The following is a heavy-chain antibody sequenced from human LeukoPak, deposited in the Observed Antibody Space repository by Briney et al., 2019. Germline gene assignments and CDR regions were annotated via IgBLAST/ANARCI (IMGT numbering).Heavy chain of an antibody. J-gene: IGHJ6*03. Sequence: GASVKVSCKASGYTFTSYGISWVRQAPGQGLEWMGWISAYNGNTNYAQKLQGRVTMTTDTSTSTAYMELRSLRSDDTAVYYCARVSCSSTSCYYYYYYYMDVWGKGTTVTVSS. D-gene: IGHD2-2*01. V-gene: IGHV1-18*01. CDR1: GYTFTSYG. CDR2: ISAYNGNT. CDR3: ARVSCSSTSCYYYYYYYMDV.